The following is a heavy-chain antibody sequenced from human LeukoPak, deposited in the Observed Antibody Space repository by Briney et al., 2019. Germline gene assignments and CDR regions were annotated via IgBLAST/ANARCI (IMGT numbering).Heavy chain of an antibody. CDR3: ARVQYTYGSGYFFDY. J-gene: IGHJ4*02. CDR2: INHSGST. CDR1: GGSFSGYY. D-gene: IGHD3-10*01. V-gene: IGHV4-34*01. Sequence: SETLSLTCAVYGGSFSGYYWSWIRQPPGKGLEWIGEINHSGSTNYNPSLKSRVTISVDTSKNQFSLKLTSVTAADTAVYYCARVQYTYGSGYFFDYWGQGILVTVSS.